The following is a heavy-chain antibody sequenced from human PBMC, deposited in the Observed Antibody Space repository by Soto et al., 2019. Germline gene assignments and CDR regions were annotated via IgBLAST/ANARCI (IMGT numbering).Heavy chain of an antibody. D-gene: IGHD6-13*01. Sequence: SATLSLTCTVSGGSISSYYWSWIRQPPGKGLEWIGYIYYSGSTNYNPSLKSRVTISVDTSKNQFSLKLSSVTAADTAVYYCARSVYSSSWYDYYYGMDVWGQGTTVTVSS. CDR2: IYYSGST. J-gene: IGHJ6*02. V-gene: IGHV4-59*01. CDR1: GGSISSYY. CDR3: ARSVYSSSWYDYYYGMDV.